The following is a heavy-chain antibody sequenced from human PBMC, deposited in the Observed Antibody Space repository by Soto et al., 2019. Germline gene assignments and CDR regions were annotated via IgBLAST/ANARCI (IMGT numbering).Heavy chain of an antibody. V-gene: IGHV5-51*01. CDR3: ARHRLRYFDWLLYPYYYYYYMDV. D-gene: IGHD3-9*01. Sequence: GESLKISCKGSGYSFTSYWIGWVRQMPGKGLEWMGIIYPGDSDTRYSPSFQGQVTISADKSISTAYLQWSSLKASDTAMYYCARHRLRYFDWLLYPYYYYYYMDVWGKGTTVTVSS. CDR2: IYPGDSDT. CDR1: GYSFTSYW. J-gene: IGHJ6*03.